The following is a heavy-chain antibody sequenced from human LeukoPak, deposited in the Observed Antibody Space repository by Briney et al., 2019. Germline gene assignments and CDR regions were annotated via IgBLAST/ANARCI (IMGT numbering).Heavy chain of an antibody. V-gene: IGHV4-59*01. CDR1: GGSISRYY. Sequence: SETLSLTCTVSGGSISRYYWSWIRQPPGKGLEWIGYIYYSGSTNYNPSLKSRVTISVDTSKNQFSLKLSSVTAADTAVYYCARTYYYDSSGYYPPHYCYGMDVWGQGTTVTVSS. CDR2: IYYSGST. J-gene: IGHJ6*02. D-gene: IGHD3-22*01. CDR3: ARTYYYDSSGYYPPHYCYGMDV.